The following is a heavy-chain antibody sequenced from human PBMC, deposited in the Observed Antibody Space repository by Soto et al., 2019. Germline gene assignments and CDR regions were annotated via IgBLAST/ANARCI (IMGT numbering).Heavy chain of an antibody. J-gene: IGHJ6*03. D-gene: IGHD4-17*01. Sequence: EVQLVESGGGLVQPGRSLRLSCAASGFTFDDYAMHWVRQAPGKGLEWVSGISWNSGSIGYADSVKGRFTISRDNAKNSLYLQMNSLRAEDTALYYCAKGYGDSYYNYYMDVRGKGTTVTVSS. CDR3: AKGYGDSYYNYYMDV. V-gene: IGHV3-9*01. CDR1: GFTFDDYA. CDR2: ISWNSGSI.